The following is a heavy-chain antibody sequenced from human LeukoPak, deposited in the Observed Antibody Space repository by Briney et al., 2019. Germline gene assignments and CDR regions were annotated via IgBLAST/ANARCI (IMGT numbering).Heavy chain of an antibody. CDR3: TRTYNIRYFDI. V-gene: IGHV3-33*01. J-gene: IGHJ4*02. CDR1: GFTFSSYG. CDR2: IWSDASNN. Sequence: PGGSLRLSCAAPGFTFSSYGMHWVRQAPGKGLEWVAVIWSDASNNYYTDSVRGRFTISRDNSKNTLYLQMNSLRAEDTAVYYCTRTYNIRYFDIWGQGTLVTVSS. D-gene: IGHD3-9*01.